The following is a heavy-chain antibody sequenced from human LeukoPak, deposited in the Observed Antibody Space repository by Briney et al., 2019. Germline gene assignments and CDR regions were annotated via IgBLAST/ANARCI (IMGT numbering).Heavy chain of an antibody. V-gene: IGHV4-4*07. Sequence: SETLSLTCTVSGGSLRCYYWSWIRQPAGKGLEWIGRIYSSGSINYNPSLKSRVTMSVDTSENQFSLKLSSVTAADTAVYYCARESAYAVPDYWGQGSLVTVSS. CDR3: ARESAYAVPDY. D-gene: IGHD6-19*01. CDR1: GGSLRCYY. J-gene: IGHJ4*02. CDR2: IYSSGSI.